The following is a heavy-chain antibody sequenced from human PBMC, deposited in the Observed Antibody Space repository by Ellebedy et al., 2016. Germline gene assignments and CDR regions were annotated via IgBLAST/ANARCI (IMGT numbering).Heavy chain of an antibody. J-gene: IGHJ2*01. Sequence: SETLSLTCTVSGGSMNNYWWSWMRQPPGKRLEWVAYINYSGSTNSNSSLKSRVIISVDTSTNQFSLKLSSVTAEDTAVYYCARHVYGGNPGWNDLWGRGTLVTVSS. CDR1: GGSMNNYW. V-gene: IGHV4-59*08. D-gene: IGHD4-23*01. CDR3: ARHVYGGNPGWNDL. CDR2: INYSGST.